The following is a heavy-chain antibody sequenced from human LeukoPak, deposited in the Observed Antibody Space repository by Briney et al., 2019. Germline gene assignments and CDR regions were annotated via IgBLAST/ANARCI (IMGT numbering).Heavy chain of an antibody. J-gene: IGHJ4*02. Sequence: SETLSLTCAVSGYSISSGYYWGWIRQPPGKGLEWIGSIYHSGTTYYDPSLKSRVTISVDMSKNQFSLKLSSVTAADTAVYYCARVTYCSSTSCGGGDYWGQGTLVTVSS. CDR3: ARVTYCSSTSCGGGDY. CDR1: GYSISSGYY. D-gene: IGHD2-2*01. CDR2: IYHSGTT. V-gene: IGHV4-38-2*01.